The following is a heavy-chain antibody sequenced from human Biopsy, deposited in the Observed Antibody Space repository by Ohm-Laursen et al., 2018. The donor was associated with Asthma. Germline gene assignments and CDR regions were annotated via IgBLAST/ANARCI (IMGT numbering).Heavy chain of an antibody. J-gene: IGHJ6*02. CDR3: ARCQVGYSSGWSLLLKKIYYSGMDV. D-gene: IGHD6-19*01. CDR1: GGTFSNFA. V-gene: IGHV1-69*13. Sequence: VKISCKSPGGTFSNFAIRWVRQAPGQGLEWLGGIMTVFGTTNYAQKFQGRVTITADESTSTAYMEVTSLRSEDTAIYYCARCQVGYSSGWSLLLKKIYYSGMDVWGQGTAVTVSS. CDR2: IMTVFGTT.